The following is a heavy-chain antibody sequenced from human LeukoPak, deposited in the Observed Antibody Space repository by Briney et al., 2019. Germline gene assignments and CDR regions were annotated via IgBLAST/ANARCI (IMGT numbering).Heavy chain of an antibody. Sequence: GGSLRLSCAASGFTFSSYAMSWVRQAPGKGLEWVSAISGSGGNTYYADSAKGRFTISRDNSKNTLYLQMNSLRAEDTAVYYCAKSGGSWTNYFDYWGQGTLVTVSS. V-gene: IGHV3-23*01. J-gene: IGHJ4*02. CDR1: GFTFSSYA. D-gene: IGHD1-26*01. CDR2: ISGSGGNT. CDR3: AKSGGSWTNYFDY.